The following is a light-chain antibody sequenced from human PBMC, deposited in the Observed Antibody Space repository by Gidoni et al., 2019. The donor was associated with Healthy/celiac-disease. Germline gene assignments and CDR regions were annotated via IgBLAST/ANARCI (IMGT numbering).Light chain of an antibody. V-gene: IGLV3-1*01. CDR2: QDS. CDR3: QAWDSSFVV. Sequence: SYVLTQPPSVSVAPGQTASITCSGDNLGDNDACWYKQKTGQSPVLVIYQDSKRPSGIPERFSGSNSGNTATLTISGTQAMDAADYYCQAWDSSFVVFGGGTKLTVL. J-gene: IGLJ2*01. CDR1: NLGDND.